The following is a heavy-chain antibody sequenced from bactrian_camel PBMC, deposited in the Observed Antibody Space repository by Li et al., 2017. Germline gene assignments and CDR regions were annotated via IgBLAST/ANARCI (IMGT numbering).Heavy chain of an antibody. D-gene: IGHD6*01. V-gene: IGHV3S1*01. CDR1: GFSFGTYW. CDR3: ARVRGVVAVGFVDY. J-gene: IGHJ4*01. Sequence: HVQLVESGGGLVQPGGSLRLSCAASGFSFGTYWMSWVRQAPGKGLEWVATIASGGGGTTAYRDSVKGRFTISRDNAKNTLYLQMDSLKPDDTAVYSCARVRGVVAVGFVDYWGQGTQVTVS. CDR2: IASGGGGTT.